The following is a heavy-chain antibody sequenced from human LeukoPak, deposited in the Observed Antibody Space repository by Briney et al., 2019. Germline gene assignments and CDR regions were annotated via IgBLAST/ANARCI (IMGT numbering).Heavy chain of an antibody. Sequence: SETLSLTCTVSGGSISSGGYYWSWIRQPAGKGLEWIGRIYTSGSTNYNPSLKSRVTISVDTSKNQFSLKLSSVTAADTAVYYCAHTTRQYSSSSLFDYYYYYYMDVWGKGTTVTVSS. CDR2: IYTSGST. CDR3: AHTTRQYSSSSLFDYYYYYYMDV. CDR1: GGSISSGGYY. D-gene: IGHD6-6*01. J-gene: IGHJ6*03. V-gene: IGHV4-61*02.